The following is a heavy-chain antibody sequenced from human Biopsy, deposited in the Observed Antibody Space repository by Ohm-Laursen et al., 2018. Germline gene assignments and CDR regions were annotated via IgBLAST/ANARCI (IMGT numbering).Heavy chain of an antibody. J-gene: IGHJ5*01. V-gene: IGHV3-72*01. CDR1: GFSFSDNY. D-gene: IGHD2-15*01. CDR2: IRDKANSYTT. Sequence: SLRLSCTASGFSFSDNYMDWVRQAPGKGLEWVGRIRDKANSYTTDYAASAKGRFTILRDDSKNSLYLQMNSLKTEDTALYYCARAGRYCSGGGCYSWFDSWGQGTLVTVSS. CDR3: ARAGRYCSGGGCYSWFDS.